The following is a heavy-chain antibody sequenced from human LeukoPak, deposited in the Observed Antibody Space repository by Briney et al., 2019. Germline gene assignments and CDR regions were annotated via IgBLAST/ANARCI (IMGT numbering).Heavy chain of an antibody. V-gene: IGHV3-49*03. CDR2: IRSKAYGGTT. CDR3: TRVTGIWFRGYYGMDV. D-gene: IGHD3-10*01. CDR1: GFTFGDYA. J-gene: IGHJ6*02. Sequence: HTGRSLRLSCTASGFTFGDYAMSWFRQAPGKGLEWVGFIRSKAYGGTTEYAASVKGRFTISRDDSKSIAYLQMNSLKTEDTAVYYCTRVTGIWFRGYYGMDVWGQGTTVTVSS.